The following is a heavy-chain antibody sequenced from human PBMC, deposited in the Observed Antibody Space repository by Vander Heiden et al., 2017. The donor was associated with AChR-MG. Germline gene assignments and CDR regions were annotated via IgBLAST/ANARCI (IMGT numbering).Heavy chain of an antibody. J-gene: IGHJ4*02. D-gene: IGHD3-9*01. CDR1: GYTFTGYY. CDR2: INPNSGGT. CDR3: AMLGGFDILTGKQYYFDY. V-gene: IGHV1-2*02. Sequence: QVQLVQSGAEVKKPGASVKVSCKASGYTFTGYYMHWVRQAPGQGLEWMGWINPNSGGTNYAQKFQGRVTMTRETSISTAYMELSRLRSDDTAVYYCAMLGGFDILTGKQYYFDYWGQGTLVTVSS.